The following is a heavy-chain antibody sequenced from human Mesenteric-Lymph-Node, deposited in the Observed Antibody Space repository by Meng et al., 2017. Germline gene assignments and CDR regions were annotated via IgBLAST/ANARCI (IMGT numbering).Heavy chain of an antibody. CDR3: ATLGLGWSGFDF. Sequence: QVQLQQWGAGLLKPPEPLSPTCAVYGGSFSNYYWDWTRQPPGQGLEWIGEVSHGGTTNYNPSLKSRVSISVDTSSNQFSLELTSVTAADTAVYYCATLGLGWSGFDFWGQGTLVTVSS. CDR1: GGSFSNYY. V-gene: IGHV4-34*01. CDR2: VSHGGTT. D-gene: IGHD6-19*01. J-gene: IGHJ4*02.